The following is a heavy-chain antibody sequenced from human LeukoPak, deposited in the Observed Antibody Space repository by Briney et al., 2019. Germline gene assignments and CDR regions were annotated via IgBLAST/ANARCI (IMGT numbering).Heavy chain of an antibody. V-gene: IGHV1-2*02. CDR1: GYTFTGYY. CDR2: MNPKSGGT. CDR3: ARVRGSRLGNFDY. Sequence: GASVKVSCKASGYTFTGYYVHWVRQAPGQGLEWMGWMNPKSGGTNYAQKFEARVTMNRDTSISTAYMELSRLRFDDTAVYYCARVRGSRLGNFDYWGQGTLVTVSS. D-gene: IGHD3-16*01. J-gene: IGHJ4*02.